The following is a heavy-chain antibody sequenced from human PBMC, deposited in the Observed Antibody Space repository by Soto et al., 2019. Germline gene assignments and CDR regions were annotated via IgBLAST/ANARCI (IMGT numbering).Heavy chain of an antibody. D-gene: IGHD3-22*01. CDR2: MYFGGSF. CDR1: GVSISSSSYY. CDR3: ARSYYDSTGFAVDP. V-gene: IGHV4-61*05. J-gene: IGHJ5*02. Sequence: SETLSLTCTVSGVSISSSSYYWSWIRQPPGKGLEWIGFMYFGGSFNYNPSLSSRVTLSVETSKNQFSMKVTSVTASDTAVYYCARSYYDSTGFAVDPCGQGTLVTVPS.